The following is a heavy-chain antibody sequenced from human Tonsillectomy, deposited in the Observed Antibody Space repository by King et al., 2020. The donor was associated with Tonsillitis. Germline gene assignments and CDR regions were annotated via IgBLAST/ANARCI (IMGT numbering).Heavy chain of an antibody. D-gene: IGHD2-21*01. CDR3: ARDSPIVRYYDY. CDR2: IKEDGSEK. V-gene: IGHV3-7*03. Sequence: VRLVESGGGLVQPGGSLRLSCAASGFTFSTYWMTWVRQAPGKGLEWVANIKEDGSEKYFVDSVRGRFTISRDNAKKSLYLQMNSLRAEDTAVYYCARDSPIVRYYDYWGPGTLGTVPS. J-gene: IGHJ4*02. CDR1: GFTFSTYW.